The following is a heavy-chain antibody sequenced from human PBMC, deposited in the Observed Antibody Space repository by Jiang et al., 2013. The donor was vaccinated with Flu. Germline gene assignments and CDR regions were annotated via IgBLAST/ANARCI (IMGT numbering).Heavy chain of an antibody. J-gene: IGHJ3*02. CDR3: ASPVLLWFGELPYAFDI. Sequence: GAEVKKPGESLKISCKGSGYSFTSYWIGWVRQMPGKGLEWMGIIYPGDSDTRYSPSFQGQVTISADKSISTAYLQWSSLKASDTAMYYCASPVLLWFGELPYAFDIWGQGTMVTVSS. D-gene: IGHD3-10*01. CDR2: IYPGDSDT. V-gene: IGHV5-51*01. CDR1: GYSFTSYW.